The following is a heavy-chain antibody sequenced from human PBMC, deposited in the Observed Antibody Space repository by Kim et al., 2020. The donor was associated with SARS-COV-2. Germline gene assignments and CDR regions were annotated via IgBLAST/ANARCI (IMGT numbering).Heavy chain of an antibody. V-gene: IGHV3-30*04. CDR2: ISYDGSNK. CDR1: GFTFSSYA. D-gene: IGHD6-19*01. Sequence: GGSLRLSCAASGFTFSSYAMHWVRQAPGKGLEWVAVISYDGSNKYYADSVKGRFTISRDNSKNTLYLQMNSLRAEDTAVYYCARDLLRRSDSSGWTKRYYFDYWGQGTLVTVSS. CDR3: ARDLLRRSDSSGWTKRYYFDY. J-gene: IGHJ4*02.